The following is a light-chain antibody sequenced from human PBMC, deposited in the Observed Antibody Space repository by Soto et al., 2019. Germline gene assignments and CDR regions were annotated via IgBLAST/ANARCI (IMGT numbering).Light chain of an antibody. CDR1: QTVNNY. V-gene: IGKV3-11*01. CDR2: AAS. CDR3: QQYDNSPRK. Sequence: PGERATLSGRASQTVNNYFAWYQQRPGKAPRLLIYAASNRDTGIPARFSGSGSGTDFTLTISSLQPEDFAAYYCQQYDNSPRKFGQGTKVDIK. J-gene: IGKJ1*01.